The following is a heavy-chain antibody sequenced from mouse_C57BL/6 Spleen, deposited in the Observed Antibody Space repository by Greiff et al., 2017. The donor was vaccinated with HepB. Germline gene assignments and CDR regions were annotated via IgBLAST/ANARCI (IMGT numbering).Heavy chain of an antibody. D-gene: IGHD2-4*01. J-gene: IGHJ2*01. V-gene: IGHV1-52*01. Sequence: VQLQQPGAELVRPGSSVKLSCKASGYTFTSYWMHWVKQRPIQGLEWIGNIDPSDSETHYNQKFKDKATLTVDKSSSTAYMQLSSLTSEDSAVYYCAREEGMITTGGVYFDYWGQGTTLTVSS. CDR2: IDPSDSET. CDR1: GYTFTSYW. CDR3: AREEGMITTGGVYFDY.